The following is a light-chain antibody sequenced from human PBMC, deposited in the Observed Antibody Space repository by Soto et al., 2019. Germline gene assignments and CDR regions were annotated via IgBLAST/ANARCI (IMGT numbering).Light chain of an antibody. V-gene: IGKV3-20*01. CDR1: QSVDIN. J-gene: IGKJ4*01. CDR3: QQYGSSSST. CDR2: GAS. Sequence: EIVLTQSPATLSVSPGERVALSCRASQSVDINLAWYQQKPGQAPRLLIYGASSRATGIPDRFSGSGSGTDFTLTISRLEPEDFAVYYCQQYGSSSSTFGGGTKVDI.